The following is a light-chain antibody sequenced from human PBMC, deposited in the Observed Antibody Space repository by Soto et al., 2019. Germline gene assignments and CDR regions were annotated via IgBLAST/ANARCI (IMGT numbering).Light chain of an antibody. CDR1: QSVSSY. CDR2: AAS. J-gene: IGKJ1*01. Sequence: SPGERATLSCRASQSVSSYYLAWYQQKPGQAPRLLIYAASNRATGIPARLSGSGSGTDFTLTISSLEPEDFAVYYCQQRSNWPPTFGQGTKVDI. V-gene: IGKV3-11*01. CDR3: QQRSNWPPT.